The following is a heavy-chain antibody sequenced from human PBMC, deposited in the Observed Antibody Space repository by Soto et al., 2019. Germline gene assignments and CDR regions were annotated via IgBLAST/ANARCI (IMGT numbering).Heavy chain of an antibody. CDR1: GGTFSSYA. CDR2: IIPIFGTA. D-gene: IGHD6-6*01. Sequence: QVQLVQSGAEVKKPGSSVKVSCKASGGTFSSYAISWVRQAPGQGLEWMGGIIPIFGTANYAQKFQGRVTITADESPSTAYMELSSLRSEDTAVYYCAREGGYSSSSPFGYWGQGTLVTVSS. CDR3: AREGGYSSSSPFGY. J-gene: IGHJ4*02. V-gene: IGHV1-69*12.